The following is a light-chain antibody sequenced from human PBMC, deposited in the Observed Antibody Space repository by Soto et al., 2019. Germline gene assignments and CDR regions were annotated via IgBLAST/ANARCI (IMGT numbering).Light chain of an antibody. V-gene: IGKV1-5*01. CDR1: QSISSW. CDR3: QQYNSYSRT. CDR2: DAS. Sequence: DIQMTQSPSTLSASVGDRVTITCRASQSISSWLAWYQQKPGKAPKLLIYDASSFESGVPPRFSGSGSGTEFTLTISSLQPDDFATYDCQQYNSYSRTFGQGTKVEIK. J-gene: IGKJ1*01.